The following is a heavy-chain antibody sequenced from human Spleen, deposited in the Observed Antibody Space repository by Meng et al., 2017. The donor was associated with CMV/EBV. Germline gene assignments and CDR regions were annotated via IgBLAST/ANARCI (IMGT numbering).Heavy chain of an antibody. CDR1: GYTFSSYG. V-gene: IGHV1-18*01. D-gene: IGHD4-17*01. Sequence: ASVKVACKASGYTFSSYGTSWLRQAPGQGLEWMGWISIHIGNAEDAQDFQGRVTMTRDTTRNTAYMELTSQRTDDTAVYYWARDGSTVTTAAEYFRLWGQGTLVTVSS. CDR2: ISIHIGNA. J-gene: IGHJ1*01. CDR3: ARDGSTVTTAAEYFRL.